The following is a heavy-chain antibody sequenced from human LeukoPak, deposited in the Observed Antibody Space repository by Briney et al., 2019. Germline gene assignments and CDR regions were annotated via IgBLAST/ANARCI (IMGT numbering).Heavy chain of an antibody. CDR2: ISGSGGST. D-gene: IGHD6-13*01. V-gene: IGHV3-23*01. CDR1: GFTFSSSG. CDR3: ANCIVAAGIYSMGV. Sequence: SGGSLRLSCAASGFTFSSSGMSWVRQAPGKGLEWVSTISGSGGSTYYADSVKGRFTISRDNSKNTLYLKMNSLRAEDTAVYYCANCIVAAGIYSMGVWGKGTTVTVSS. J-gene: IGHJ6*03.